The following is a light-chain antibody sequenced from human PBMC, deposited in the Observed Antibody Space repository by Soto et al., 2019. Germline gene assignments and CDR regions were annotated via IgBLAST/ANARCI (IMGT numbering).Light chain of an antibody. J-gene: IGKJ3*01. CDR2: DAS. Sequence: EIVLTQSPATLSLSPGERATLSCRASQSVSSYLAWYQQKPGQAPRLLIYDASNRATGIPARFSGSGSGTDFTLTISSLEPEDFAVYYCQHYGSSFTFGPGTKVDIK. CDR3: QHYGSSFT. CDR1: QSVSSY. V-gene: IGKV3-11*01.